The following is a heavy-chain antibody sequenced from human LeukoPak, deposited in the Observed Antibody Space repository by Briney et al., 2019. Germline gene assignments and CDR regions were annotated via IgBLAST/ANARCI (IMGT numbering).Heavy chain of an antibody. V-gene: IGHV3-30*03. D-gene: IGHD3-22*01. Sequence: GGSLRLSCAASGFTFSSYGMHWVCQAPGKGLEWVAVISYDGSNKYYADSVKGRFTISRDNSKNTLYLQMNSLRAEDTAVYYCAREGATTGSGYPNWFDPWGQGTLVTVSS. CDR3: AREGATTGSGYPNWFDP. J-gene: IGHJ5*02. CDR1: GFTFSSYG. CDR2: ISYDGSNK.